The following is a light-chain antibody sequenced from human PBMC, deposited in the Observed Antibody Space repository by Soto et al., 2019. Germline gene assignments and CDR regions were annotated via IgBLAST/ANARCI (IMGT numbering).Light chain of an antibody. Sequence: QSALTQPASVSGSPGQSITISCSGSSSDVGNYNYVSWYQQHPGKVPKLMIFEVTNRPSGISTRFSGSKSGSTASLTISGLQPEDEADYYCNSYTSSSTLVFGTGTKVTVL. CDR1: SSDVGNYNY. V-gene: IGLV2-14*01. CDR2: EVT. J-gene: IGLJ1*01. CDR3: NSYTSSSTLV.